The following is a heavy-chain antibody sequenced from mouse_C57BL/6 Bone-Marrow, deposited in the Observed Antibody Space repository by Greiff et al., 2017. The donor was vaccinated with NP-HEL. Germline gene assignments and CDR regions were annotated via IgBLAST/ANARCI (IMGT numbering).Heavy chain of an antibody. CDR3: ARDPHYAMDY. Sequence: DVMLVESEGGLVQPGSSMKLSCTASGFTFSDYYMAWVRQVPEKGLEWVANINYDGSSTYYLDSLKSRFIISRDNAKNILYLQMSRLKSEDTATYYCARDPHYAMDYWGQGTSVTVSS. J-gene: IGHJ4*01. CDR1: GFTFSDYY. CDR2: INYDGSST. V-gene: IGHV5-16*01.